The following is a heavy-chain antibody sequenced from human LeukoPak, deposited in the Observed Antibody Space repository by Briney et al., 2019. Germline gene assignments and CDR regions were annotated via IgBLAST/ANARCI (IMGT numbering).Heavy chain of an antibody. J-gene: IGHJ4*02. CDR3: ARAGITMVRGIKDYYFDY. CDR1: GGSISSYY. CDR2: IYYSGST. D-gene: IGHD3-10*01. Sequence: PSETLSLTCTVSGGSISSYYGSWIRQPPGKGLEWIGYIYYSGSTNYNPSLKSRVTISVDTSKNQFSLKLSSVTAADTAVYYCARAGITMVRGIKDYYFDYWGQGTLVTVSS. V-gene: IGHV4-59*01.